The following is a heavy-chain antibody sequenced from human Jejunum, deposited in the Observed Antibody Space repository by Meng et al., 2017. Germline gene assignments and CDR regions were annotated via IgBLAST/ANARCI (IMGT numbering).Heavy chain of an antibody. Sequence: QVTLQGSGPGLVRPSETLSLTCTVSGGFASSGSYYWTWVRQSPGKGLEWIGYNFDNGRTNYNPSLKSRVTMSVDTSRNQFSLKLSSVTAADTAVHYCARDNWGSIDYWGQGVLVTVSS. V-gene: IGHV4-61*01. J-gene: IGHJ4*02. D-gene: IGHD7-27*01. CDR1: GGFASSGSYY. CDR2: NFDNGRT. CDR3: ARDNWGSIDY.